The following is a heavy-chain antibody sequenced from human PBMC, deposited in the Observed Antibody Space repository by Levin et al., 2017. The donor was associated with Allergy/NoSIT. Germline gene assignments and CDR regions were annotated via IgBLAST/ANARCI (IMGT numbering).Heavy chain of an antibody. D-gene: IGHD3-10*01. J-gene: IGHJ3*02. Sequence: SVKVSCKASGGTFSSYAISWVRQAPGQGLEWMGGIIPIFGTANYAQKFQGRVTITADESTSTAYMELSSLRSEDTAVYYCARDVGGYRRGAFDIWGQGTMVTVSS. CDR1: GGTFSSYA. CDR3: ARDVGGYRRGAFDI. CDR2: IIPIFGTA. V-gene: IGHV1-69*13.